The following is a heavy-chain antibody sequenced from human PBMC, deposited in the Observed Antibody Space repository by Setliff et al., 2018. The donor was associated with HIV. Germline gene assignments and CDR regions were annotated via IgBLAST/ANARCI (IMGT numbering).Heavy chain of an antibody. D-gene: IGHD3-22*01. CDR3: AGGIMHGWGYYDSSGYPYYYYYGMDV. CDR1: GYTFTSYD. Sequence: GASVKVSCKASGYTFTSYDINWVRQATGQGLEWMGWMNPNSGNTGYAQKFQGRVTMTRNTSISTSYMELSSLRSEDTAVYYCAGGIMHGWGYYDSSGYPYYYYYGMDVWGQGTTVTVSS. J-gene: IGHJ6*02. CDR2: MNPNSGNT. V-gene: IGHV1-8*01.